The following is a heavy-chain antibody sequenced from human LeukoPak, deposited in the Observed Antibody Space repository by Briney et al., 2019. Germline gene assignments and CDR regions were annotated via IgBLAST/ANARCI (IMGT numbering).Heavy chain of an antibody. CDR1: GFTFSSYA. Sequence: GGSLRLSCAASGFTFSSYAMSWVRQAPGKGLEWVSAISGSGGSTYYADSVKGRFTISRDNSENTLYLQMNSLRAEDTAVYYCAKGEYYDSSGQPLDYWGQGTLVTVSS. V-gene: IGHV3-23*01. J-gene: IGHJ4*02. D-gene: IGHD3-22*01. CDR3: AKGEYYDSSGQPLDY. CDR2: ISGSGGST.